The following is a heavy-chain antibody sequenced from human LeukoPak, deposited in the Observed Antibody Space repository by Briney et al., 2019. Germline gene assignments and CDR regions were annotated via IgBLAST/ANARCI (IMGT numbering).Heavy chain of an antibody. CDR1: GGTFSSYA. CDR3: ASGGYSYGIYFDY. J-gene: IGHJ4*02. V-gene: IGHV1-69*05. CDR2: IIPIFGTA. D-gene: IGHD5-18*01. Sequence: AASVKVSCKASGGTFSSYAISWVRQAPGQGLEWMGGIIPIFGTANYAQKFQGRVTITMDESTSTAYMELSSLRSEDTAVYYCASGGYSYGIYFDYWGQGTLVTVSS.